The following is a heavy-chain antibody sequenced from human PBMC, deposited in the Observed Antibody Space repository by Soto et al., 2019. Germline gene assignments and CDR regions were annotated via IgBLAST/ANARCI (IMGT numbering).Heavy chain of an antibody. CDR3: ARGGTRVTTFSF. CDR2: IYYSGST. Sequence: SETLSLTCTVSGGSISSSSYYWGWIRQPPGKGLEWIGSIYYSGSTYYNPSLKSRVTISVDRSKNQFSLKLSSVTAADTAVYYCARGGTRVTTFSFWGQGTLVPVSS. CDR1: GGSISSSSYY. V-gene: IGHV4-39*07. D-gene: IGHD4-17*01. J-gene: IGHJ1*01.